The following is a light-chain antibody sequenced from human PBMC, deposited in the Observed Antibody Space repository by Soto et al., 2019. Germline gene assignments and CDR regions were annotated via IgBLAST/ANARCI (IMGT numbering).Light chain of an antibody. CDR2: GAS. Sequence: EIVMKQSPAALSVSPGERATLSCRASQSVSSYLAWYQQKPGQAPRLLIYGASSRATGIPDRFSGSGSGTDFTLTISRLEPEDFAVYYCQQYGNSLWTFGQGTKVDIK. CDR3: QQYGNSLWT. V-gene: IGKV3-20*01. J-gene: IGKJ1*01. CDR1: QSVSSY.